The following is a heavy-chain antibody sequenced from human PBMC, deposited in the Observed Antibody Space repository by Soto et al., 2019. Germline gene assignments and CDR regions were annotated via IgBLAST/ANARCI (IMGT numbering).Heavy chain of an antibody. Sequence: GGSLRLSCEASGFTFNSYAMTWVRQAPGKGLEWVSDISGSGGSTYYRDSVKGRFTISRDNSKNTVFLQMNSLRAEDTAVYYCAKTSAYKWKGYFDYWGQGTLVTVSS. D-gene: IGHD1-1*01. CDR3: AKTSAYKWKGYFDY. V-gene: IGHV3-23*01. CDR1: GFTFNSYA. J-gene: IGHJ4*02. CDR2: ISGSGGST.